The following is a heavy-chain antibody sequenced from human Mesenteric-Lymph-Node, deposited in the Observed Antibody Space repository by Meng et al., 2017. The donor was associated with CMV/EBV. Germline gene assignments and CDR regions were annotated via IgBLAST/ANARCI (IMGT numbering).Heavy chain of an antibody. CDR2: ISSSSSYI. Sequence: GESLKISFAASGFTFSSYSMNWVRQAPGKGLEWVSSISSSSSYIYYADSVKGRFTISRDNAKNSLYLQMNSLRAEDTAVYYCARDLVLWFGESIPKYGMDVWGQGTTVTVSS. CDR1: GFTFSSYS. V-gene: IGHV3-21*01. J-gene: IGHJ6*02. D-gene: IGHD3-10*01. CDR3: ARDLVLWFGESIPKYGMDV.